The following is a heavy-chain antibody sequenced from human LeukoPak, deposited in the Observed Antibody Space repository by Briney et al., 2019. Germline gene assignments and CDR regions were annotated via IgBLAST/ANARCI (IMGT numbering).Heavy chain of an antibody. Sequence: GGSLRLSRAASGFTFSSYAMHWVRQAPGKGLEWVAVISYDGSNKYYADSVKGRFTISRDNSKNTLYLQMNSLRAEDTAVYYCARGFDDYGDYEYLDYWGQGTLVTVSS. J-gene: IGHJ4*02. CDR1: GFTFSSYA. CDR2: ISYDGSNK. D-gene: IGHD4-17*01. V-gene: IGHV3-30-3*01. CDR3: ARGFDDYGDYEYLDY.